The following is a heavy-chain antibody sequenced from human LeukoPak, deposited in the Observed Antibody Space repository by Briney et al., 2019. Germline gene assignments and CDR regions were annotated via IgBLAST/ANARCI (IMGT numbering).Heavy chain of an antibody. CDR1: GYTFTGYY. CDR2: INPNSGGT. CDR3: AREETGGEDAFDI. V-gene: IGHV1-2*02. D-gene: IGHD2-21*01. J-gene: IGHJ3*02. Sequence: GASVKVSCKASGYTFTGYYMHWVRQAPGQGLEWMGWINPNSGGTNYAQKFQGRVTMTRNTSISTAYMELSSLRSEDTAVYYCAREETGGEDAFDIWGQGTMVTVSS.